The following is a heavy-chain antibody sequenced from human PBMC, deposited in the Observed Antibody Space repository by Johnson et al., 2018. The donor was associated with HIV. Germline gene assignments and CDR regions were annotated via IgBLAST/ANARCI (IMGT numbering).Heavy chain of an antibody. Sequence: VQLVESGGGLVKPGGSLRLSCAASGFTFSDYYMNWIRRAPGKGLEWVSYISSSGSTIHYADSLKGRFTISRENAKNSLYLQMNSLRAGDTAVYYCVREGRFSVYDAFDMWGQGTMVTVSS. J-gene: IGHJ3*02. CDR2: ISSSGSTI. CDR3: VREGRFSVYDAFDM. V-gene: IGHV3-11*04. D-gene: IGHD5/OR15-5a*01. CDR1: GFTFSDYY.